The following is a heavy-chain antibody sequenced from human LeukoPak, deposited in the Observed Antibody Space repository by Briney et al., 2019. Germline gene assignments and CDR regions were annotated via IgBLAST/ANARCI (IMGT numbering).Heavy chain of an antibody. D-gene: IGHD2/OR15-2a*01. Sequence: ASVKVSCKASGYTFTGYYMHWVRQAPGQGLEWMGWINPNSGGTNYAQKFQGRVTMTRDTSISTAYMELSRLGSDDTAVYYCARDGQASMEHGDYWGQGTLVTVSS. CDR2: INPNSGGT. CDR3: ARDGQASMEHGDY. CDR1: GYTFTGYY. J-gene: IGHJ4*02. V-gene: IGHV1-2*02.